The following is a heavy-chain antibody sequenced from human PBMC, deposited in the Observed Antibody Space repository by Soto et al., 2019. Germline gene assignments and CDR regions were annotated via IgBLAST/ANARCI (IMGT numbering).Heavy chain of an antibody. Sequence: QVQLQESGPGLVKPSQTLSLTCSVSGASTVSHYHWTWIRQPPGKGLEWMGYIFNSGTTFYNPSLTSRLSISMDTYGNHFSLGLRSVTAADTAVYYCALALGPTTGLDYWGQGTLVTVSS. D-gene: IGHD6-19*01. CDR2: IFNSGTT. V-gene: IGHV4-31*02. J-gene: IGHJ4*02. CDR1: GASTVSHYH. CDR3: ALALGPTTGLDY.